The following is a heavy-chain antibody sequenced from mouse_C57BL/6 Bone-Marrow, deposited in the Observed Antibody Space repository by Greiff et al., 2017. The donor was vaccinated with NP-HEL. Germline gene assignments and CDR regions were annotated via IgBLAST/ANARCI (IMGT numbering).Heavy chain of an antibody. Sequence: EVQLQQSGPVLVKPGASVKMSCKASGYTFTDYYMNWVKQSHGKSLEWIGVINPYNGGTSYNQKFKGKATLTVDKSSSTAYMELNSLTSEDSAVYYCARSLEYGSSSYAMDYWGQGTSVTVSS. CDR3: ARSLEYGSSSYAMDY. D-gene: IGHD1-1*01. V-gene: IGHV1-19*01. CDR1: GYTFTDYY. J-gene: IGHJ4*01. CDR2: INPYNGGT.